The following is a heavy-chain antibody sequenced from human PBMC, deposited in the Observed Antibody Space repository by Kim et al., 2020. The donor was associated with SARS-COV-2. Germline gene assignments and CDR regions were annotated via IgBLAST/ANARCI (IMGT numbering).Heavy chain of an antibody. CDR3: AREVVAATQVDYYYYMDV. CDR2: ISSSGSTI. J-gene: IGHJ6*03. D-gene: IGHD2-15*01. Sequence: GGSLRLSCAASGFTFSDYYMSWIRQAPGKGLEWVSYISSSGSTIYYADSVKGRFTISRDNAKNSLYLQMNSLRAEDTAVYYCAREVVAATQVDYYYYMDVWGKGTTVTVSS. V-gene: IGHV3-11*01. CDR1: GFTFSDYY.